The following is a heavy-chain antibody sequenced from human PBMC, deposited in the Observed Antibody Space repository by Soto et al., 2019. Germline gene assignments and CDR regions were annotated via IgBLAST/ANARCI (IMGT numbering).Heavy chain of an antibody. D-gene: IGHD4-4*01. CDR1: GFTFSSYG. CDR3: AKVATTVTTYYYYGMDV. J-gene: IGHJ6*02. V-gene: IGHV3-30*18. CDR2: ISYDGSNK. Sequence: GGSLRLSCAASGFTFSSYGMHWVRQAPGKGLEWVAVISYDGSNKYYADSVKGRFTISRDNSKNTLYLQMNSLRAEDTAVYYCAKVATTVTTYYYYGMDVWGQGTTVTVS.